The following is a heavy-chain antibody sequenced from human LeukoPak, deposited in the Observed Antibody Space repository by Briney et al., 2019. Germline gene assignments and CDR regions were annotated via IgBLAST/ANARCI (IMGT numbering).Heavy chain of an antibody. CDR1: GFTFSSYA. CDR3: AKDDGSGWYQIDY. J-gene: IGHJ4*02. D-gene: IGHD6-19*01. CDR2: IRGSGGGS. V-gene: IGHV3-23*01. Sequence: GGSLRLSCAASGFTFSSYAMHWVRQAPGKGLEWVSVIRGSGGGSYYGDSVKGRFTISRDNSKNTLYLQMNSLRAEDTTVYYCAKDDGSGWYQIDYWGQGTLVTISS.